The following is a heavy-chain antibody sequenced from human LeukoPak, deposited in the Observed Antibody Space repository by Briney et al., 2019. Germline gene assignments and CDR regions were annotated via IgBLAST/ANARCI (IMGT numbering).Heavy chain of an antibody. J-gene: IGHJ6*03. D-gene: IGHD2-2*01. CDR2: IKQDGREK. Sequence: PGGSLRLSCAASGFTFSSFWMSWVRQAQGKGLEWVANIKQDGREKYYVDSVKGPFTISRDNAKNSLYLQMNSLRAEDTAVYYCARVVVPEGTDYYYYYMDVWGKGTTVTVSS. CDR1: GFTFSSFW. V-gene: IGHV3-7*03. CDR3: ARVVVPEGTDYYYYYMDV.